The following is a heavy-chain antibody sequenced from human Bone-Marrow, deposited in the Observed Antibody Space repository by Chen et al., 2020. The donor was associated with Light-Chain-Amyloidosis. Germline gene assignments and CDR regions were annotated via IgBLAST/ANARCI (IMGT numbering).Heavy chain of an antibody. CDR1: GYTFTTYG. CDR3: ARASRTTLGEFDY. D-gene: IGHD3-16*01. CDR2: ISAYNGDT. Sequence: QVQLVRSGAEVKKPGASVKVSCKASGYTFTTYGITWVRQAPGQGLEWMGWISAYNGDTKYSQKLQGRVTVTTDTATSTAYMELRSLRSDDTAVYYCARASRTTLGEFDYWGQGTLVTVSP. V-gene: IGHV1-18*04. J-gene: IGHJ4*02.